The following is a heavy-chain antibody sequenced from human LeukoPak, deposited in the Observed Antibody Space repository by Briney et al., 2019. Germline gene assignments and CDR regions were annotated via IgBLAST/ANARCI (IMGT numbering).Heavy chain of an antibody. CDR2: IYDSGST. J-gene: IGHJ4*02. CDR3: ARHNPLGYCSSTSCYPLLDY. V-gene: IGHV4-59*01. CDR1: GGSISNYY. D-gene: IGHD2-2*01. Sequence: SETLSLTCIVSGGSISNYYWSWIRQLPGKGLEWIGYIYDSGSTNYNPSLKSRVTISVDTSKNQVSLKLSSVTAADTAVYYCARHNPLGYCSSTSCYPLLDYWGQGTLVTVSS.